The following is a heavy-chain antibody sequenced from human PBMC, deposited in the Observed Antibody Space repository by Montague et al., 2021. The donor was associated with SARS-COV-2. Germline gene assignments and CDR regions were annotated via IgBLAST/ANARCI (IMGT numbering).Heavy chain of an antibody. Sequence: SETLSLTCTVSGGSISSYYWTWIRQPPGKALESIGYIYHNGSTKYNPSLKSRVTISVDTSKNQFSLKLSSVSVADTAVYYCARGGGNAADYYNYTMDVWGHGATVTVS. J-gene: IGHJ6*02. CDR2: IYHNGST. CDR3: ARGGGNAADYYNYTMDV. CDR1: GGSISSYY. D-gene: IGHD4-23*01. V-gene: IGHV4-59*01.